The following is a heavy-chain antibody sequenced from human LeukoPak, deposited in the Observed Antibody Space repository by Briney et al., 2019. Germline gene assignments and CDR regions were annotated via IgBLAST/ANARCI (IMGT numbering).Heavy chain of an antibody. CDR3: ARPSKGSGPNWFDT. D-gene: IGHD2-15*01. J-gene: IGHJ5*02. Sequence: ASVTVSFKASGYTFTDYYIHWVRQAPGQGLEWMAWINPNSGGTDYAQNFQGRVTMTSDTSITTAYMELSSLISDDTAVYFCARPSKGSGPNWFDTWGQGTLVTVSS. CDR1: GYTFTDYY. CDR2: INPNSGGT. V-gene: IGHV1-2*02.